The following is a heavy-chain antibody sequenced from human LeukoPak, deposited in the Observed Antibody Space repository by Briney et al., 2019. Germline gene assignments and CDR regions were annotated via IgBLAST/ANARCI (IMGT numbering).Heavy chain of an antibody. CDR1: GYSFTSYW. CDR3: ARFSPRAGVVVPAAGGYYFDY. J-gene: IGHJ4*02. D-gene: IGHD2-2*01. V-gene: IGHV5-51*01. Sequence: GESLKISCKGSGYSFTSYWIGWVRQMPGKGLEWMGIIYPGDSDTRYSPSFQGQVTISADKSISTAYLQWSSLKASDTAMYYCARFSPRAGVVVPAAGGYYFDYWGQGTLVTVSS. CDR2: IYPGDSDT.